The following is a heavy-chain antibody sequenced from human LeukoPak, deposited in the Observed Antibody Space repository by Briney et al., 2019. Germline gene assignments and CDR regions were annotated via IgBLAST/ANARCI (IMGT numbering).Heavy chain of an antibody. V-gene: IGHV4-31*03. CDR3: ARDRPMTYYYYGMDV. CDR2: IYYSGST. CDR1: GGSISSGGYY. D-gene: IGHD3-22*01. Sequence: PSQTLSLTCTVSGGSISSGGYYWSWIRQHPGKSLEWIGYIYYSGSTYYNPSLKSRVTISVDTSKNQFSLKLSSVTAADTAVYYCARDRPMTYYYYGMDVWGQGTTVTVSS. J-gene: IGHJ6*02.